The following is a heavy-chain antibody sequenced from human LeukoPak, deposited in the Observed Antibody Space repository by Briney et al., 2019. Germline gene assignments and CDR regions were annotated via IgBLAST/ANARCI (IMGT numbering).Heavy chain of an antibody. CDR2: IRYDGSNK. CDR3: ARGRYTMVRGVIGRDTDYYYYSYMDV. V-gene: IGHV3-30*02. J-gene: IGHJ6*03. Sequence: GGSLRLSCAASRFTFSRYGMHWVRQAPGKGLEWVAFIRYDGSNKHYADSVKGRFTISRDNSKNTLYLQMNSLRAEDTAVYYCARGRYTMVRGVIGRDTDYYYYSYMDVWGKGTTVTISS. CDR1: RFTFSRYG. D-gene: IGHD3-10*01.